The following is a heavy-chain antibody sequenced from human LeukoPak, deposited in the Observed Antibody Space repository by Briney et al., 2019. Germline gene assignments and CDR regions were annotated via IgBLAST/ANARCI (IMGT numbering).Heavy chain of an antibody. Sequence: SETLSLTCTVSGDSISSGDYYWSWIRQPPGKGLEWIEYIYYSGSTYYNPSLKSRVTISVDTSKNQFSLKLSPVTAADTAVYYCARDSGRGVGYCSGGSCYVIDIWGQGTMVTVSS. D-gene: IGHD2-15*01. CDR3: ARDSGRGVGYCSGGSCYVIDI. J-gene: IGHJ3*02. CDR2: IYYSGST. V-gene: IGHV4-30-4*01. CDR1: GDSISSGDYY.